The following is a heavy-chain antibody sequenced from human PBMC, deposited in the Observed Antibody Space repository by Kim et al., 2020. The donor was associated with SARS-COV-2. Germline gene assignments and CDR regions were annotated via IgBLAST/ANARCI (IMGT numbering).Heavy chain of an antibody. D-gene: IGHD3-16*01. J-gene: IGHJ3*02. CDR3: ARPYRGGSFDI. CDR2: IKQDASVI. V-gene: IGHV3-7*01. Sequence: GGSLRLSCAASGFTFSSYWMSWVRQAPGKGLEWVASIKQDASVISYVDSVRGRFTISRDNAKNSLSLQMDSLRAEDTALYFCARPYRGGSFDIWGQGTKV. CDR1: GFTFSSYW.